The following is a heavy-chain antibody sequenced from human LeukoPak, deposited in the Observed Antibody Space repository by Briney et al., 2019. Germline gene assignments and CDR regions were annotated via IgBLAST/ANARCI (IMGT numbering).Heavy chain of an antibody. D-gene: IGHD6-13*01. CDR1: GGSFIGYY. CDR2: INHSGST. V-gene: IGHV4-34*01. CDR3: ARGPGQQLVPYYFDY. J-gene: IGHJ4*02. Sequence: SETLSLTCAVYGGSFIGYYWSWIRQPPGKGLEWIGEINHSGSTNYNPSLKSRVTISVDTSKNQFSLKLSSVTAADTAVYYCARGPGQQLVPYYFDYWGQGTLVTVSS.